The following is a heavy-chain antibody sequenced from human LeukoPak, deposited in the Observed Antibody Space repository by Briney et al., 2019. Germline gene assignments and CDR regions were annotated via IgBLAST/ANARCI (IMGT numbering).Heavy chain of an antibody. CDR3: VRTPPNWGFDY. D-gene: IGHD7-27*01. V-gene: IGHV1-8*01. CDR1: GYTLTSHD. Sequence: GASVTVSCKASGYTLTSHDINWVRQATGQGPEWMGWMSPNSGDTGYAQKFQGRVTMTSDSSISTAYMELSSLRSEDTAIYYCVRTPPNWGFDYWGQGTLVTVSS. CDR2: MSPNSGDT. J-gene: IGHJ4*02.